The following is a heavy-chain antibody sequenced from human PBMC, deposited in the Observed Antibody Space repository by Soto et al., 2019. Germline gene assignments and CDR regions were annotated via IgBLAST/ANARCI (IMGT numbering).Heavy chain of an antibody. J-gene: IGHJ4*02. Sequence: GGSLRLSCAAFGLTLSTSSMNWVRQAPGRGLEWISYIRRHTSVTAYADSVKGRFTISRDSAKNSLYLQMDSLRAEDTAVYYCAKDDFWDSSGYQLGYGGYWGQGTRVNVSS. V-gene: IGHV3-48*01. D-gene: IGHD3-22*01. CDR2: IRRHTSVT. CDR3: AKDDFWDSSGYQLGYGGY. CDR1: GLTLSTSS.